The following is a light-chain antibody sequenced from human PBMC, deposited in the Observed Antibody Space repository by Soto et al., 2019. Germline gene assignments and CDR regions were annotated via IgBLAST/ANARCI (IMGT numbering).Light chain of an antibody. Sequence: DIQLTQSPSLLSASVGDRVTITCRASLGISNYLAWYQQQPGKAPNLLMYAASTLHSGIPSRFSGSGSGTEFTLTISSLQPEDFATYYCQQRNTYPPTFGQGTKVEVK. CDR1: LGISNY. V-gene: IGKV1-9*01. CDR3: QQRNTYPPT. CDR2: AAS. J-gene: IGKJ1*01.